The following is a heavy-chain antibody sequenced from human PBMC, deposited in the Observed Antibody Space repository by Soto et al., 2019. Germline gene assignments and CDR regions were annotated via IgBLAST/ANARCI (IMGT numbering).Heavy chain of an antibody. J-gene: IGHJ5*02. V-gene: IGHV3-48*02. CDR1: GFTFSASA. Sequence: GGSLRLSCAASGFTFSASAMHWVRQAPGKGLEWVSYISSSSSTIYYADSVKGRFTISRDNAKNSLYLQLNSLRDEDTAVYYCAREPGRRGSSSREIDPWGQGTLVTAPQ. CDR3: AREPGRRGSSSREIDP. CDR2: ISSSSSTI. D-gene: IGHD6-13*01.